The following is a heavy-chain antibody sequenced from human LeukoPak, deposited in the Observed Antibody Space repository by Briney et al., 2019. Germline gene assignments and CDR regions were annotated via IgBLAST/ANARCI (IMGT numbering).Heavy chain of an antibody. CDR3: ARAPGQGPE. CDR1: GFSLSSNS. V-gene: IGHV3-21*01. CDR2: MSTSATYI. D-gene: IGHD3-10*01. J-gene: IGHJ4*02. Sequence: GGSLRLSCAASGFSLSSNSMNWFRQAPGKGLEWVSSMSTSATYIHYADSAKGRFTMSRDNAKNSLYLQMNSLRAEDTAVYYCARAPGQGPEWGQGTLVTVSS.